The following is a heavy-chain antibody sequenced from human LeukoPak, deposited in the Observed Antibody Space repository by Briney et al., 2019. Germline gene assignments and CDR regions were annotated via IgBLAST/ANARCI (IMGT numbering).Heavy chain of an antibody. D-gene: IGHD4/OR15-4a*01. CDR2: ISSSGSTI. V-gene: IGHV3-48*03. Sequence: PGGSLRLSCAASGFTFSSYEMNWVRQAPGKGLEWVSYISSSGSTIYYADSVKGRFTISRDDAKNSLYLQMNSLRAEDTAVYYRARVGAQRGWYFDYWGQGALVTVSS. CDR3: ARVGAQRGWYFDY. CDR1: GFTFSSYE. J-gene: IGHJ4*02.